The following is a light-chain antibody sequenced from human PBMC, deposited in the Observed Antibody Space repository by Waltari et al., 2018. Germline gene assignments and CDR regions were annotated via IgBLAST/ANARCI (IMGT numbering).Light chain of an antibody. CDR2: EAS. Sequence: QSALTQPASVSGSPGQSITIPCTGSSSDVGTYNFFSWYQEHPGKAPKLLIYEASKRPSGVSTRFSGSKSGNTASLTISGLQAEDEADYYCCSYAGRSTLIFGTGTKVTVL. CDR3: CSYAGRSTLI. CDR1: SSDVGTYNF. J-gene: IGLJ1*01. V-gene: IGLV2-23*01.